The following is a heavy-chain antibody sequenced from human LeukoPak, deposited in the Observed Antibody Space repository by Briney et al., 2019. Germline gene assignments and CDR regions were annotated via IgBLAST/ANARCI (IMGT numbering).Heavy chain of an antibody. J-gene: IGHJ4*02. CDR3: ARIRWELLDIDY. CDR1: GFTFSSYG. D-gene: IGHD1-26*01. CDR2: IWYDGSNK. V-gene: IGHV3-33*01. Sequence: GRCLRLSCAASGFTFSSYGMHWVRRAPGKGLEWVAVIWYDGSNKYYADSVKGRFAISRDNSKNTLYLQMNSLRAEDTAVYYCARIRWELLDIDYWGQGTLVTVSS.